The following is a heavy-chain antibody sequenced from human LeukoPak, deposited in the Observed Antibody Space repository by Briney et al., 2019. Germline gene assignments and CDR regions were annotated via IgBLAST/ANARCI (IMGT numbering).Heavy chain of an antibody. Sequence: SETLFLTCTVSGGSISSSSYYWSWIRQPAGKGLEWIGRIYTSGTTKYNPSLKSRVTISVDTSKNQFSLKLSSVTAADTAVYYCARVNVVVPAAIVYWGQGTLVTVSS. CDR3: ARVNVVVPAAIVY. V-gene: IGHV4-61*02. CDR1: GGSISSSSYY. D-gene: IGHD2-2*02. J-gene: IGHJ4*02. CDR2: IYTSGTT.